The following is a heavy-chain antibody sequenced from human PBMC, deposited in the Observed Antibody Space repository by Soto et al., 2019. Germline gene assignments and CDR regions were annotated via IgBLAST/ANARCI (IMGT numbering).Heavy chain of an antibody. CDR3: ARRLDNTLDF. Sequence: GESLKISCKGSGYNFATYWIGWVRQMPGKGLEWMGIIYPHDSDTRYSPSFQGQVTISADKSISTAYLQWSSLKASDTAIYYCARRLDNTLDFWGQGTLVTVSS. V-gene: IGHV5-51*01. CDR2: IYPHDSDT. CDR1: GYNFATYW. J-gene: IGHJ4*02. D-gene: IGHD1-20*01.